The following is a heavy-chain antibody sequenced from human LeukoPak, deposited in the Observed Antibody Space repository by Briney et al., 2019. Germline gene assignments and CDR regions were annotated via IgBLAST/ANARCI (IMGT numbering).Heavy chain of an antibody. D-gene: IGHD2-15*01. CDR1: GGSISSSSYY. CDR2: IYYSGST. CDR3: ARDGELGYCSGGSCEH. J-gene: IGHJ4*02. V-gene: IGHV4-39*02. Sequence: SETLSLTCTVSGGSISSSSYYWGWIRQPPGKGLEWIGSIYYSGSTYYNPSLKGRVTISVDTSKNQFSLKLSSVTAADTAVYYCARDGELGYCSGGSCEHWGQGTLVTVSS.